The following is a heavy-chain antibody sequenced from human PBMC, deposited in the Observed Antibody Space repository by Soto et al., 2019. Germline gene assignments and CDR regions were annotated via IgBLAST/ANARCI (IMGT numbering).Heavy chain of an antibody. J-gene: IGHJ6*02. V-gene: IGHV4-34*01. CDR1: GGSFSGYY. CDR3: ARGGDLYGDYGNYYYYYGMDV. Sequence: QVQLQQWGAGLLKPSETLSLTCAVYGGSFSGYYWSWIRQPPGKGLEWIGEINHSGSTNYNPSLKSRVTISVDTSKNQFSLKLSSVTAADTAVYYCARGGDLYGDYGNYYYYYGMDVWGQGTTVTVSS. D-gene: IGHD4-17*01. CDR2: INHSGST.